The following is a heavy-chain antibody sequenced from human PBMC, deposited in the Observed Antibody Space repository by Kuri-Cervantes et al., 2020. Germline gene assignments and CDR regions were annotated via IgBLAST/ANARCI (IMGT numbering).Heavy chain of an antibody. Sequence: ASVKVSCKASGYTFTSYYMHWVRQAPGQGLEWMGIINPSGGSTSYAQKFQGRVTMTRDTSISTAYMELSRLRSDDTAVYYCARDMYDSSGLWGQGTLVTVSS. CDR1: GYTFTSYY. D-gene: IGHD3-22*01. V-gene: IGHV1-46*01. CDR2: INPSGGST. J-gene: IGHJ4*02. CDR3: ARDMYDSSGL.